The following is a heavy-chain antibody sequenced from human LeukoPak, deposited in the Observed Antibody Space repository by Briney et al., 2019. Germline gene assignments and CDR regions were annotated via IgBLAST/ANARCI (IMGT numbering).Heavy chain of an antibody. J-gene: IGHJ4*02. D-gene: IGHD3-10*01. CDR2: INHSGST. Sequence: SETLSLTCAVYGGSFSGYYWSWIRQPPGKGLEWIGEINHSGSTNYNPSLKSRVTISVDTSKNQFSLKLSSVTAADTAVYYCARGSYGSENYYNKIDYWGQGTLVTVSS. CDR3: ARGSYGSENYYNKIDY. CDR1: GGSFSGYY. V-gene: IGHV4-34*01.